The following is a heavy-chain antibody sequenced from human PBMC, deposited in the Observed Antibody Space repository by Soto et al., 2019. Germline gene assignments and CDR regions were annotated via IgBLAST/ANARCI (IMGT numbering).Heavy chain of an antibody. CDR2: IYYSGST. Sequence: PSETLSLTCTVSGGSISSYYWSWIRQPPGKGLEWIGYIYYSGSTNYNPSLKSRVTISVDTSKNQFSLKLSSVTAADTAVYYCARGELPAAQGYYFDDWGQGTRVTVAS. J-gene: IGHJ4*02. CDR3: ARGELPAAQGYYFDD. V-gene: IGHV4-59*08. D-gene: IGHD1-7*01. CDR1: GGSISSYY.